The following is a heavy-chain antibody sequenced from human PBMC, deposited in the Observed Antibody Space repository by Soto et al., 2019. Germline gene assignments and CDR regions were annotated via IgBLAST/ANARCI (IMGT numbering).Heavy chain of an antibody. CDR2: LYSGST. CDR3: ATTRGIAVGGSFEY. CDR1: GVSIRRNNFY. J-gene: IGHJ4*02. D-gene: IGHD6-19*01. V-gene: IGHV4-39*01. Sequence: TLSLTCTVSGVSIRRNNFYLVLIRPSPGKGLEWIGTLYSGSTFSSLSLKNRVTISVDTSKNQVSLKLRSVAAADTAIYYCATTRGIAVGGSFEYWGQGIQVTVSS.